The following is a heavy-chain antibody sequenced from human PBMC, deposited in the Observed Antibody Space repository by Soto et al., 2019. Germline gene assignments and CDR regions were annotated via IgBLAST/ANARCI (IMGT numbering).Heavy chain of an antibody. Sequence: GGALRLSCAASGFLFENFGMSWGRQAPGKGGGWISSISGSGFKKYYADSVKGRFTISRDNSKSTVYLELNNLSAEDTAVYHCAKNQGVELVPLATVDWFDPWGQGSVVTVSS. V-gene: IGHV3-23*01. J-gene: IGHJ5*02. CDR2: ISGSGFKK. CDR3: AKNQGVELVPLATVDWFDP. D-gene: IGHD1-26*01. CDR1: GFLFENFG.